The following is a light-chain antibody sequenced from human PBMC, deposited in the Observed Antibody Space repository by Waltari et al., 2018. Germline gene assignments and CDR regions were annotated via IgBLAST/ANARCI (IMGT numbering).Light chain of an antibody. V-gene: IGKV3-20*01. CDR2: GAS. J-gene: IGKJ4*01. Sequence: EIVLTQSPGTLSLSPGERATLSCRTSQSVSSSYLAWYQQKPGQAPRLLIYGASSRATGIPDRFSGSWSGTDFTLTISRLEPEDFAVYYCQQYGSPPGLTFGGGTKVEIK. CDR1: QSVSSSY. CDR3: QQYGSPPGLT.